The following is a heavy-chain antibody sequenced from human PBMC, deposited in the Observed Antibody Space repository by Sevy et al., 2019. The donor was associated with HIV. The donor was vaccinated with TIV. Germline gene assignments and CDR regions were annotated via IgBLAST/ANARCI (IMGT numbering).Heavy chain of an antibody. V-gene: IGHV3-30*18. D-gene: IGHD5-12*01. Sequence: GGSLRLSCAASGFTFSEFGMHWVRQAPGKGLEWVAVISHDGRNNKYNADSVKGRFTISRDNSKNTLYLQMNSLRAEDTAIYYCAKRGSKSGYALGYWGQGTLVTVSS. CDR2: ISHDGRNNK. CDR3: AKRGSKSGYALGY. J-gene: IGHJ4*02. CDR1: GFTFSEFG.